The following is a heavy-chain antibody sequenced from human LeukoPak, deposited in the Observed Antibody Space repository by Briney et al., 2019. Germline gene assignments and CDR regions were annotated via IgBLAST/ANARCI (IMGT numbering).Heavy chain of an antibody. Sequence: GGSLRLSCTASGFTFRDYNMNWVRQAPGKGLEWISSISGLSSYIYYADSVKGRFTISRDNAKNSLYLQMNSLRAEDTAVYYCARDWGSWDFDYWGQGTLVTVSP. J-gene: IGHJ4*02. CDR1: GFTFRDYN. CDR2: ISGLSSYI. D-gene: IGHD6-13*01. CDR3: ARDWGSWDFDY. V-gene: IGHV3-21*01.